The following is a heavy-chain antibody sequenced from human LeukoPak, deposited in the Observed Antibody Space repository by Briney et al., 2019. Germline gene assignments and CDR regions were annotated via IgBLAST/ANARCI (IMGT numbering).Heavy chain of an antibody. V-gene: IGHV4-59*01. CDR1: TGSISSNY. CDR2: IFYGGST. CDR3: ARESPGCGGGSCYPHFDY. J-gene: IGHJ4*02. D-gene: IGHD2-15*01. Sequence: SETLSLTCTVSTGSISSNYWSWNRPPPGKGREWIGYIFYGGSTNYRPSLTSRVTRSEDTSKSQFSLKLSSVTAADTAVYYCARESPGCGGGSCYPHFDYWGQGTLVTVSS.